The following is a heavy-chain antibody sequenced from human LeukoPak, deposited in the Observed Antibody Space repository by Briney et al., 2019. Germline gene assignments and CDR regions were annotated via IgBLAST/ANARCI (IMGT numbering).Heavy chain of an antibody. J-gene: IGHJ3*02. V-gene: IGHV2-5*01. D-gene: IGHD3-10*01. CDR3: ARRLLLWFGEFIDAFDI. CDR1: GFSLSTSGVG. CDR2: IYWNDDK. Sequence: ESGPTLVNPTQTLTLTCTFSGFSLSTSGVGVGWIRQPPGKALEWLALIYWNDDKRYSPSLKSRLTITKDTSKNQVVHKMTNMDPVDTATYYCARRLLLWFGEFIDAFDIWGQGTMVTVSS.